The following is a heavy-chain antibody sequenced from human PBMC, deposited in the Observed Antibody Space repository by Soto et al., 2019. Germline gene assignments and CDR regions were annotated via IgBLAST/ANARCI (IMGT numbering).Heavy chain of an antibody. J-gene: IGHJ6*03. CDR1: GFTFSSYW. V-gene: IGHV3-7*01. D-gene: IGHD6-19*01. Sequence: GGSLRLSCAASGFTFSSYWMSWVRQAPGKGLEWVANIKQDGSEKYYVDSVKGRFTISRDNAKNSLYLQMNSLRAEDTAVYYCARALGQWTDGTGYYYYYYMDVWGKGTTVTVSS. CDR3: ARALGQWTDGTGYYYYYYMDV. CDR2: IKQDGSEK.